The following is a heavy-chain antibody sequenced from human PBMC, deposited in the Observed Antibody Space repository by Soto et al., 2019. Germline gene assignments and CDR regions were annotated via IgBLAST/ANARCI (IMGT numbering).Heavy chain of an antibody. CDR1: GFTFSSYG. V-gene: IGHV3-33*01. D-gene: IGHD6-13*01. CDR2: IWYDGSNK. Sequence: QVPLVESGGGVVQPGRSLRLSCAASGFTFSSYGMHWVRQAPGKGLEWVAVIWYDGSNKYYADSVKGRFTISRDNXKXTXXLQMNSLRAEDTAVYYCARDGSSWYDHYYYYGMDVWGQGTTVTVSS. J-gene: IGHJ6*02. CDR3: ARDGSSWYDHYYYYGMDV.